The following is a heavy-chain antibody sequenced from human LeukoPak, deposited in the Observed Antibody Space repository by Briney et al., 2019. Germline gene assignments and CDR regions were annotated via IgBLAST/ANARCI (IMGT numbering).Heavy chain of an antibody. CDR3: ARDRMLFDSSGYQEYYFDY. D-gene: IGHD3-22*01. Sequence: SETLSLTCTVSVGSISSYYWSWIRQPAGTGLEWIGRIYTSVSTNYNPSLKSRVTISVDKSKNQFSLKLSSVTAADTAVYYCARDRMLFDSSGYQEYYFDYWGQGTLVTVSS. CDR1: VGSISSYY. CDR2: IYTSVST. J-gene: IGHJ4*02. V-gene: IGHV4-4*07.